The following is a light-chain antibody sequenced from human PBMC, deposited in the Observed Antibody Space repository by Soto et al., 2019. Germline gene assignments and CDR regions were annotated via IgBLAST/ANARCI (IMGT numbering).Light chain of an antibody. CDR1: QSIRSW. Sequence: DIQMTQSPSTLSASVGDRVTITFRASQSIRSWVAWYQQKPGKAPELLIYDASSLNRGVPSRFSGSGSGTDFTLTISRLQPDDFATYYCHQYNSYPRTFGHGTKVDIK. CDR3: HQYNSYPRT. J-gene: IGKJ1*01. CDR2: DAS. V-gene: IGKV1-5*01.